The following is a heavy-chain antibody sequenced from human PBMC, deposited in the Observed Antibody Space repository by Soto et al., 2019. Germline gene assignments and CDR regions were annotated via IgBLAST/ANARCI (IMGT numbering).Heavy chain of an antibody. V-gene: IGHV4-59*01. J-gene: IGHJ4*01. D-gene: IGHD6-19*01. CDR2: IYYSGST. CDR3: AMFHVMVVDGSIFAY. CDR1: GGSISSYY. Sequence: SETLSITCTVSGGSISSYYWSWIRQPPGKGLEWIGYIYYSGSTNYNPSLKSRITISVDTSNNQFSLKLTSVTAADTAVYYCAMFHVMVVDGSIFAYCGHGSLVTVSS.